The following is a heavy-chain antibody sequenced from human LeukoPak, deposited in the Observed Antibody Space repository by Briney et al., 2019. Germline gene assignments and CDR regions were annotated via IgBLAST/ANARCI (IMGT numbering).Heavy chain of an antibody. D-gene: IGHD3-9*01. J-gene: IGHJ4*02. CDR1: GGSISSSSYY. V-gene: IGHV4-39*01. CDR3: ARQKAYYDILTGYYPRREVDY. Sequence: SETLSLTCTVSGGSISSSSYYWGWIRQPPGKGLEWIGSIYYSGSTYYNPSLKSRVTISVDTSKNQFSLKLSSVTAADTAVYYCARQKAYYDILTGYYPRREVDYWGQGTLVTVSP. CDR2: IYYSGST.